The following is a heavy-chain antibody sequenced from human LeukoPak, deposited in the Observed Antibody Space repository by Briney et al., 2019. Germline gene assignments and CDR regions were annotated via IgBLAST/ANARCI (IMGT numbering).Heavy chain of an antibody. CDR1: GGSFSAHY. D-gene: IGHD3-22*01. J-gene: IGHJ4*02. CDR3: ARGQRITMTD. V-gene: IGHV4-34*01. CDR2: INHSGST. Sequence: PSETLSLTCAVYGGSFSAHYWSWIRQPPGKGLEWIGEINHSGSTNYNPSLKSRVAISVDTSRNQFSLRLSSVTAADTAVYYCARGQRITMTDWGQGTLVTVSS.